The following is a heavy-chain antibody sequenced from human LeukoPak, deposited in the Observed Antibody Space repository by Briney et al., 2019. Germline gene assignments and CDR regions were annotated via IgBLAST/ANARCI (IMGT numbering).Heavy chain of an antibody. J-gene: IGHJ4*02. CDR1: GFTFTSYA. V-gene: IGHV3-23*01. CDR3: AKALVATTPFDY. Sequence: PGGSLRLSCAASGFTFTSYAMSWVRPAPGKGLEWVSAISGSGGSTYYADSVKGRFTISRDNSKNTLYLQMNSLRAEDTAVYYCAKALVATTPFDYWGQGTLVTVSS. CDR2: ISGSGGST. D-gene: IGHD5-12*01.